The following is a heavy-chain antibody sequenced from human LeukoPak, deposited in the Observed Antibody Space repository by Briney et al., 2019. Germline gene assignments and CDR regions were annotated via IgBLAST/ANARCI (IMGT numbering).Heavy chain of an antibody. CDR1: GYTFTGYY. CDR2: INPNSGGT. D-gene: IGHD3-3*01. CDR3: ARDSPYYDFWSAKPGSMDV. J-gene: IGHJ6*02. V-gene: IGHV1-2*02. Sequence: ASVKVSCKASGYTFTGYYMHWVRQAPGQGLEWMGWINPNSGGTNYAQKFQGRVTMTRDTSISTAYMELSRLRSDDTAVYYCARDSPYYDFWSAKPGSMDVWGQGTTATVSS.